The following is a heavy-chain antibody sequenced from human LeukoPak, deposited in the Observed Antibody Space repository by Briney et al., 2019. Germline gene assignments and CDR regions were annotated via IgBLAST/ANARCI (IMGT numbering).Heavy chain of an antibody. CDR2: VDGSGSGT. Sequence: PGGSLRLSCAASGFTFSSYAMTWVRQAPGKGLEWVSSVDGSGSGTYYADSVKGRFTISRDNSKNTLYLQMNSLRADDTAVYYCTYGDCQAWGQGTLVTVSS. D-gene: IGHD4-17*01. CDR1: GFTFSSYA. J-gene: IGHJ5*02. CDR3: TYGDCQA. V-gene: IGHV3-23*01.